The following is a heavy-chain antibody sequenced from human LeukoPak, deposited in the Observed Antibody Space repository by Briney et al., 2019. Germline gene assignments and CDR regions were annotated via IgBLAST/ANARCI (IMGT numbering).Heavy chain of an antibody. Sequence: GGSLRLSCAASGFTFDDYAMHWVRQAPGKGLEWVSGISWNSGSIGYADSVKGRFTISRDNAKNSLYLQMNSLRAEDTASYYCARGMDFWSGYADYWGQGTLVTVSS. CDR2: ISWNSGSI. CDR1: GFTFDDYA. CDR3: ARGMDFWSGYADY. J-gene: IGHJ4*02. V-gene: IGHV3-9*01. D-gene: IGHD3-3*01.